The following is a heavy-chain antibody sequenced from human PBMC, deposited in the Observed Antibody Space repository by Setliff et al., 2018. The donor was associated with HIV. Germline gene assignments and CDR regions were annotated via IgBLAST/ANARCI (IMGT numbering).Heavy chain of an antibody. V-gene: IGHV1-2*02. CDR2: INPNSGGT. CDR1: GYTFTNYA. D-gene: IGHD3-10*01. CDR3: ARAESLGWFYNYMDV. Sequence: ASVNVSCKASGYTFTNYAMHWVRQAPGQRLEWLGWINPNSGGTRYAQKFQGRVTMTRDTSISTAYMDLSSLRSDDTAVYFCARAESLGWFYNYMDVWGKGTTVTVSS. J-gene: IGHJ6*03.